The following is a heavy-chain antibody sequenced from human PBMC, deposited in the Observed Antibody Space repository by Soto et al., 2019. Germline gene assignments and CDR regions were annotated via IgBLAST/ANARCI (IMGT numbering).Heavy chain of an antibody. V-gene: IGHV3-23*01. CDR3: AAMITLGH. D-gene: IGHD3-16*01. Sequence: GGSLRLSCAASGIMFNSYAMNWVRQAPGKGLEWVSSIRSSGTKYYADSVKGRFAISRDTAQNTLYLQMNSLRPEDTAQYYCAAMITLGHWGHGTLVTVSS. CDR1: GIMFNSYA. J-gene: IGHJ4*01. CDR2: IRSSGTK.